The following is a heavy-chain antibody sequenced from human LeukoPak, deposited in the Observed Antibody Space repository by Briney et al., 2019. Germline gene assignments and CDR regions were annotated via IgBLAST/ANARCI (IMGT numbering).Heavy chain of an antibody. Sequence: EPGGSLRLSCAASGFIFSSHSMNWVRQAPGKGLEWVSSISSSSSYIYYADSVKGRFTISRDNAKNSLYLQMNSLRAEDTAVYYCARGRQAAGREYYFDYWGQGTLVTVSS. CDR1: GFIFSSHS. CDR2: ISSSSSYI. V-gene: IGHV3-21*01. CDR3: ARGRQAAGREYYFDY. D-gene: IGHD6-13*01. J-gene: IGHJ4*02.